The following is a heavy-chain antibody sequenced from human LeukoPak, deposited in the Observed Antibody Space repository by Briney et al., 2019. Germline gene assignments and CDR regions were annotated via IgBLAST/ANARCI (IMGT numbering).Heavy chain of an antibody. CDR3: ARTVAGGAIDY. Sequence: PSETLSLTCAVYGGSFSGYYWSWIRQPPGKGLEWIGEINHSGSTNYNPSLKSRVTISVDTSKIQFSLKLSSVTAADTAVYYCARTVAGGAIDYWGQGTLVTVSS. D-gene: IGHD6-19*01. CDR2: INHSGST. J-gene: IGHJ4*02. V-gene: IGHV4-34*01. CDR1: GGSFSGYY.